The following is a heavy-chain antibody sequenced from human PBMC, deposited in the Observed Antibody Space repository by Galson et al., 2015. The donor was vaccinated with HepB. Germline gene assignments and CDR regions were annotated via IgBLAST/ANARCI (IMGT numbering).Heavy chain of an antibody. CDR3: FKELTSLNTEAY. CDR2: ISGSGGTT. V-gene: IGHV3-23*01. Sequence: SLRLSCAASGFTFRNYDMSWVRQAPGKGLDWVSVISGSGGTTYYADSVKGRFTISRDNSKNTLYLQMNSLRADDTAIYYCFKELTSLNTEAYWGQGTLVTVSS. CDR1: GFTFRNYD. D-gene: IGHD4-17*01. J-gene: IGHJ4*02.